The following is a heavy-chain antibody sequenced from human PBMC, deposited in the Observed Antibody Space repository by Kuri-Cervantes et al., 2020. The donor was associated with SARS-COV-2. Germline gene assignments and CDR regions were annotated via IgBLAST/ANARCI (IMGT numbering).Heavy chain of an antibody. CDR1: GGTFSSYA. CDR2: IIPILGIA. Sequence: SVKVSCKASGGTFSSYAISWVRQAPGQGLEWMGRIIPILGIANYAQKFQGRVTITADKSTSTAYMELSSLRSEDTAVYYCARGRAGPAAKVGFDPWGQGTLVTVSS. D-gene: IGHD2-2*01. CDR3: ARGRAGPAAKVGFDP. J-gene: IGHJ5*02. V-gene: IGHV1-69*04.